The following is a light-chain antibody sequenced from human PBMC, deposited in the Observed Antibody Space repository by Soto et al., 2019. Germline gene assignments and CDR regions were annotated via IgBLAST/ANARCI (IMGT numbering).Light chain of an antibody. CDR1: QSISSSY. Sequence: EIVLPQSPGTLSLSPGKRATLSCRASQSISSSYLAWYQQKPGQAPRLLIYDAYNRATGIPPRFSGSGSGTDFTLTISSLEPEESAVYYCQQRHMWPITFGQGTRLEIK. CDR2: DAY. J-gene: IGKJ5*01. V-gene: IGKV3D-20*02. CDR3: QQRHMWPIT.